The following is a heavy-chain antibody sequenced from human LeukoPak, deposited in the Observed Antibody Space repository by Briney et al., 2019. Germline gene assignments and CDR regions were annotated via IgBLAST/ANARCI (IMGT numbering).Heavy chain of an antibody. CDR1: GCSISSYY. V-gene: IGHV4-59*08. CDR3: ARHRGSYTRPLGANYYYYGMDV. D-gene: IGHD4/OR15-4a*01. J-gene: IGHJ6*02. CDR2: IYYIGST. Sequence: PSETLSLSCSVSGCSISSYYWSWIRQPPGKGLEWIGYIYYIGSTKYNPSLKSRVTIAVDTSNNQFSLKLSSVTDADTAVYSCARHRGSYTRPLGANYYYYGMDVWGQGTTVTVSS.